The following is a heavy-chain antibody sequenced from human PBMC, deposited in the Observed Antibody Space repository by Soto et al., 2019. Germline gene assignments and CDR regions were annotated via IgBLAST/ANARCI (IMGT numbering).Heavy chain of an antibody. CDR3: ARVCGGDCHYGMDV. D-gene: IGHD2-21*02. Sequence: QVQLQESGPGLVKPSQTLSLTCTVSGGSISSGCYYWTWIRQHPGKGLEWIGYIYYSGSTYYNPSLKGRVTLSVDTSKNQFSLKLRSVTAADTAVYYCARVCGGDCHYGMDVWGQGTTVTVSS. CDR1: GGSISSGCYY. V-gene: IGHV4-31*03. J-gene: IGHJ6*02. CDR2: IYYSGST.